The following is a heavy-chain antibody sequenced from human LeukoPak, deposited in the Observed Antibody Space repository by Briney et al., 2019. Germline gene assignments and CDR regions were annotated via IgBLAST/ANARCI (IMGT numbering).Heavy chain of an antibody. Sequence: ASVKVSCKASGYTFTSYYMHWVRQAPGQGLEWMGIINPSGGSTSYAQKFQGRVTMTRDMSTSTVYMELSSLRSEDTAVYYWARGEIDCGGDCYFFDYWGQGTLVTVSS. CDR1: GYTFTSYY. V-gene: IGHV1-46*01. CDR2: INPSGGST. J-gene: IGHJ4*02. D-gene: IGHD2-21*02. CDR3: ARGEIDCGGDCYFFDY.